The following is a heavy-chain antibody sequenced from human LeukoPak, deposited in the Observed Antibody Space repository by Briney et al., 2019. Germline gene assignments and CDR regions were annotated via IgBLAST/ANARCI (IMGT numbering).Heavy chain of an antibody. CDR1: GFTVSSNY. CDR3: ADHYGGNSVTAFDI. J-gene: IGHJ3*02. V-gene: IGHV3-66*01. D-gene: IGHD4-23*01. CDR2: IYSGGST. Sequence: GGSLRLSCAASGFTVSSNYMSWVRQAPGKGLEWVSVIYSGGSTYYADSVKGRFTISRDNSKNTLYLQMNSLRAEDTAVYYCADHYGGNSVTAFDIWGQGTMVTVSS.